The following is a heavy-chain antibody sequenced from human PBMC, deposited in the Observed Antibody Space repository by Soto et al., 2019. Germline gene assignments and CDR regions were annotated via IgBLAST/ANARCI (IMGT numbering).Heavy chain of an antibody. CDR2: FYDSGST. CDR3: AASAPPATNYYYAMDV. J-gene: IGHJ6*02. V-gene: IGHV4-61*01. D-gene: IGHD5-12*01. Sequence: PSETLSLTCTVSGGSVSSGSFYWSWIRRPPGKGLEWIGYFYDSGSTNYNPSLRSRVTMSVDTSKNQFSLKLSSVTAADTAVYYCAASAPPATNYYYAMDVWGQGTTVTV. CDR1: GGSVSSGSFY.